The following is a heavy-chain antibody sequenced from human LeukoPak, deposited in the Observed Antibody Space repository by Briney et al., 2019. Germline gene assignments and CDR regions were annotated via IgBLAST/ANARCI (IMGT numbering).Heavy chain of an antibody. D-gene: IGHD3-16*02. J-gene: IGHJ4*02. CDR3: ATGVEIVRYDY. Sequence: GGSLRLSCAASGFTFSSYWMHWVRQAPGKGLVWVSRINTDGSSTSYADSVKGRFTISRDNAKNTLYLQMNSLRAEDTAVYYCATGVEIVRYDYWGQGTLVTVSS. CDR1: GFTFSSYW. V-gene: IGHV3-74*01. CDR2: INTDGSST.